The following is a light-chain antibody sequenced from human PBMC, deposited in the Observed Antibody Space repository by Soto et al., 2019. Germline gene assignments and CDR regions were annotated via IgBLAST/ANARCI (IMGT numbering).Light chain of an antibody. V-gene: IGKV1-5*03. J-gene: IGKJ1*01. CDR3: QQYNTYSPA. Sequence: DIPMTQSPSTLSASVGDRVTITCRASQNIDDWLAWYQQKPGKAPHLLISKASRLESGVPSRFSGSGSGTAFTLTISSLQPDDLATYYCQQYNTYSPAFGQGTKVEIK. CDR1: QNIDDW. CDR2: KAS.